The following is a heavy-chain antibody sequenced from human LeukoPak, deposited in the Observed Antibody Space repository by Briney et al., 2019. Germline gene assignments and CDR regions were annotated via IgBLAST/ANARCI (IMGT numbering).Heavy chain of an antibody. V-gene: IGHV3-74*01. J-gene: IGHJ4*02. Sequence: GGSLRLSCAASGNSWMHWVRQTPGKGLVWVSHINSDGSWTSYADSEKGRFTISKDNAKNTVYLQMNSLRAEDTAVYYCVSFYETYWGRGTLVTVSS. CDR1: GNSW. D-gene: IGHD2/OR15-2a*01. CDR2: INSDGSWT. CDR3: VSFYETY.